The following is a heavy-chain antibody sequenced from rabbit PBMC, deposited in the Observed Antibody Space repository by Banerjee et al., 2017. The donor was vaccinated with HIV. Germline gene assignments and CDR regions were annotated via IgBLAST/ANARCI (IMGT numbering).Heavy chain of an antibody. J-gene: IGHJ2*01. CDR2: INAVTGKA. CDR1: GFSFSNKAV. Sequence: QEQLVESGGGLVKAEGSLKLSCTASGFSFSNKAVMCWVRQAPGKGLEWIACINAVTGKAVYASWAKGRFTFSKTSSTTVTLQMTSLTAADTATYFCARNYVNAFDPWGPGTLVTVS. V-gene: IGHV1S45*01. CDR3: ARNYVNAFDP. D-gene: IGHD1-1*01.